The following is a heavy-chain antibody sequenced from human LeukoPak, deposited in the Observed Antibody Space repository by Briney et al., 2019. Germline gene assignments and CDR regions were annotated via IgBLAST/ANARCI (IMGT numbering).Heavy chain of an antibody. CDR2: ISAYNGNT. J-gene: IGHJ6*04. D-gene: IGHD2-15*01. CDR1: GYTFISYG. V-gene: IGHV1-18*04. Sequence: GASVKVSCKASGYTFISYGISWVRQAPGQGLEWMGWISAYNGNTNYAQKLQGRVTMTTDTSTSTAYMEPRSLRSDDTAVYYCARDPLYCSGGSCYAVSYYYCGMDVWGKGTTVTVSS. CDR3: ARDPLYCSGGSCYAVSYYYCGMDV.